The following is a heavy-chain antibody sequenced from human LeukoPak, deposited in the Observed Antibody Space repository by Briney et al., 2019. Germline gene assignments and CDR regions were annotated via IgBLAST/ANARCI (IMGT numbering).Heavy chain of an antibody. CDR3: ARASLYYDILTGYYTDAFDI. CDR2: IYYSGST. J-gene: IGHJ3*02. V-gene: IGHV4-30-4*08. CDR1: GGSISSGDYY. Sequence: SETLSLTCTVSGGSISSGDYYWRWIRQPPGKGLEWIGYIYYSGSTYYNPSLKSRVTISVDTSKNQFSLKLSSVTAADTAVYYCARASLYYDILTGYYTDAFDIWGQGTMVTVSS. D-gene: IGHD3-9*01.